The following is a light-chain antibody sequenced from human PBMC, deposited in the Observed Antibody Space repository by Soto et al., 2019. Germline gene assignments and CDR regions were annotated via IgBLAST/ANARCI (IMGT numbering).Light chain of an antibody. J-gene: IGLJ1*01. V-gene: IGLV2-14*01. Sequence: QSALTQPASVSGSPGQSIAISCTGTRSDVGAYNYVSWYQQHPGKAPKLMISEVTNRPSGVSDRFSGSKSGNTASLTISGLQAEDEADYYCSSFTSRLTFVFGNGTRSP. CDR3: SSFTSRLTFV. CDR1: RSDVGAYNY. CDR2: EVT.